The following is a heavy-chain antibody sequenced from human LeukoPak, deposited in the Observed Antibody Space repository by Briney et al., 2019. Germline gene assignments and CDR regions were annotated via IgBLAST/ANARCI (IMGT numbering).Heavy chain of an antibody. CDR3: ARLFGHSYGLVDY. J-gene: IGHJ4*02. D-gene: IGHD5-18*01. V-gene: IGHV4-39*01. CDR1: GGSISSNIYY. Sequence: SETLSLTCIVSGGSISSNIYYWDWIRQPPGKGLEWIGSIYYSGSTHYSPSLKSRVTISVDTSQNQFSLQLSSVTAADTAVYYCARLFGHSYGLVDYWGQGTLVTVSS. CDR2: IYYSGST.